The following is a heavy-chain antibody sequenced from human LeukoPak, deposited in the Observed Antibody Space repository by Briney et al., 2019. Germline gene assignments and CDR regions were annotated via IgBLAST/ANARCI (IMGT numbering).Heavy chain of an antibody. CDR2: IYYSGST. Sequence: SETLSLTCTVSGGSISSYYWSWIRQPPGKGLEWIGSIYYSGSTYYNPSLKSRVTISVDTSKNQFSLKLSSVTAADTAVYYCASLDRSTSPYYYYYGMDVWGQGTTVTVSS. V-gene: IGHV4-59*05. CDR1: GGSISSYY. CDR3: ASLDRSTSPYYYYYGMDV. D-gene: IGHD2-2*01. J-gene: IGHJ6*02.